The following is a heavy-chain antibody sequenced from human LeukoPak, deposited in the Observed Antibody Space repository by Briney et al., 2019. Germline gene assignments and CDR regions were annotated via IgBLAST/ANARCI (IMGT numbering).Heavy chain of an antibody. J-gene: IGHJ4*02. V-gene: IGHV3-23*01. Sequence: GGSLRLSCAASGFTFSGYAMIWVRQAPGKGLERVSAISGSGGDTYYADSVKGRFTIFRDNSKNTVYLRMNSLRAEDTAVYYCAKDPWGSRGYFDYWGQGTLVTVSS. CDR1: GFTFSGYA. CDR2: ISGSGGDT. D-gene: IGHD7-27*01. CDR3: AKDPWGSRGYFDY.